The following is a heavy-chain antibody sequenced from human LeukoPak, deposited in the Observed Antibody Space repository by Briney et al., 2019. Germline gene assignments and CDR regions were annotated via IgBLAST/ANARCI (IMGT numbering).Heavy chain of an antibody. CDR2: INPGAGST. V-gene: IGHV1-46*04. CDR3: ARDRGIRGTNWFDS. J-gene: IGHJ5*01. Sequence: GASVTVSCKASGYTFTNYYIHWVRQAPGQGLEWMGIINPGAGSTTYAQKLQGRVSMTWDTSTSTVYMQLSSLRSEDTAVYYCARDRGIRGTNWFDSWGQGTLVFVSS. CDR1: GYTFTNYY. D-gene: IGHD3-10*01.